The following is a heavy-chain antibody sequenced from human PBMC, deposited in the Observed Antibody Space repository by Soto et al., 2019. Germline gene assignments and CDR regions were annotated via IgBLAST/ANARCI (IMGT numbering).Heavy chain of an antibody. CDR3: AKGGGYTAVNNWFGP. J-gene: IGHJ5*02. CDR2: ISYDGSNK. CDR1: GFTFSSYG. D-gene: IGHD1-1*01. V-gene: IGHV3-30*18. Sequence: GGSLRLSCAASGFTFSSYGMHWVRQAPGKGLEWVAVISYDGSNKYYADSVKGRFTISRDNSKNTLYLQMNSLRAEDTAVYYCAKGGGYTAVNNWFGPWGQGTLVTVSS.